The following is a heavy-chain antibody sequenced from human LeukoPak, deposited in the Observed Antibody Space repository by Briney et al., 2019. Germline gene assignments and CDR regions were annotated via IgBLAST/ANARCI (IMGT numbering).Heavy chain of an antibody. V-gene: IGHV3-30-3*01. D-gene: IGHD3-3*01. CDR1: GFTFSSYA. Sequence: AGGSLRLSCAASGFTFSSYAVHWVRQAPGRGLEWEAVISYDGSNKYYADSVKGRFSISRDNSKNTPYLQMNSLRAEDTAVYYCARRYDGFDYWGQGTLVTVSS. CDR2: ISYDGSNK. CDR3: ARRYDGFDY. J-gene: IGHJ4*02.